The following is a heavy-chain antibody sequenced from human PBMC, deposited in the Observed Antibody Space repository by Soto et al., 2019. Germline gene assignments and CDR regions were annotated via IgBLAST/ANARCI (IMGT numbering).Heavy chain of an antibody. V-gene: IGHV3-23*01. J-gene: IGHJ5*02. CDR3: ARSGRDGYNP. Sequence: AGGSLRLSCAASGFTFSSYAMNWVRRAPGKGLEWVSGISDGGGSTYYADSVKGRFTISRDNSKNTLYLQMNRLRAEDTAVYYCARSGRDGYNPWGQGTLVTVSS. D-gene: IGHD5-12*01. CDR2: ISDGGGST. CDR1: GFTFSSYA.